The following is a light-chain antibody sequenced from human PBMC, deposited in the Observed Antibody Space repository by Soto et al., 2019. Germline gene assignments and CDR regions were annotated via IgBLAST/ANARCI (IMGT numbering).Light chain of an antibody. J-gene: IGKJ1*01. CDR2: GAS. CDR3: QQYGSSPRT. CDR1: QSVSSGY. V-gene: IGKV3-20*01. Sequence: EIVLTQSPGTLSLSPGERATLPCRASQSVSSGYLVWYQQKPGQAPRLLIYGASSRATGIPDRFSGSGSGTDFTLTISRLEPEDFAVYYCQQYGSSPRTFGQGTKVGIK.